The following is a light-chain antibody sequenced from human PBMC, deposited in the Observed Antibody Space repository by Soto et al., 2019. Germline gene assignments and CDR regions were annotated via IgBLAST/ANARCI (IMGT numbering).Light chain of an antibody. Sequence: QSVLTQPASVSGSPGQSITISCTGTSSDIGGYNYVSWYQQHPGKAPKLMIYGVTNRPSGVSNRFSGSKSGNTVSLTTSGLQAEDEADYYCSSHTSSATLYVFGTGTKVTVL. V-gene: IGLV2-14*01. CDR1: SSDIGGYNY. J-gene: IGLJ1*01. CDR2: GVT. CDR3: SSHTSSATLYV.